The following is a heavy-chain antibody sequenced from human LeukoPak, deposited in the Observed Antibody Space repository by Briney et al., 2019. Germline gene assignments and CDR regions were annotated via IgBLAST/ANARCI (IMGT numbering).Heavy chain of an antibody. Sequence: ASVNVPCKASGYTFTSYDINWVRQATGQGLEWMGWMNPNSGNTGYAQKFQGRVTMTRNTSISTAYMELSSLRSEDTAVYYCARAGGYCGRISCPYYFDYWGQGSLVAVSS. D-gene: IGHD2-15*01. CDR3: ARAGGYCGRISCPYYFDY. CDR1: GYTFTSYD. V-gene: IGHV1-8*01. CDR2: MNPNSGNT. J-gene: IGHJ4*02.